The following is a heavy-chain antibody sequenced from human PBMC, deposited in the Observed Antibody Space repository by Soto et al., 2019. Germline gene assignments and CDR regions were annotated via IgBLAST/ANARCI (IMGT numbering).Heavy chain of an antibody. Sequence: SETLSLTCTVSGGSISSYYWSWIRQPPGKGLEWIGYIFYSGSTNYNPSLKSRVTISVDTSKNQFSLKLSSVTAADTAVYYCARRYSSSPGPLEYWGQGTPVTVSS. CDR2: IFYSGST. CDR1: GGSISSYY. CDR3: ARRYSSSPGPLEY. D-gene: IGHD6-6*01. V-gene: IGHV4-59*08. J-gene: IGHJ4*02.